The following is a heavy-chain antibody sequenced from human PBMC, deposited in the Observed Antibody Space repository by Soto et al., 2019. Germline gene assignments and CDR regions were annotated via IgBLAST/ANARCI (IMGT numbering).Heavy chain of an antibody. V-gene: IGHV2-5*02. Sequence: SGPTLVNPTQTLTLTCTFSGFSLSTSGVGVGWIRQPPGKALEWLALIYWDDDKRYSPSLKSRLTITKYTSKNQVVLTMTNMDPVDTATYYWAHGETYYDILTFDYWGEETLVTVPS. CDR1: GFSLSTSGVG. J-gene: IGHJ4*02. D-gene: IGHD3-9*01. CDR3: AHGETYYDILTFDY. CDR2: IYWDDDK.